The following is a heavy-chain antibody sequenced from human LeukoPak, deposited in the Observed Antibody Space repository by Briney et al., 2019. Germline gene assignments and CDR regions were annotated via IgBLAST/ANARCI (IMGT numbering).Heavy chain of an antibody. J-gene: IGHJ4*02. CDR3: ARALYSSSWTFDY. V-gene: IGHV4-4*07. CDR2: IYTSGNT. CDR1: GGSISSYY. Sequence: SETLSLTCTVSGGSISSYYWSSIRQPAGKGLEWIGRIYTSGNTNYNPSLKSRVTMSVVTSKNQFSLKLSSVTAADTAVYYCARALYSSSWTFDYWGQGTLVTVSS. D-gene: IGHD6-13*01.